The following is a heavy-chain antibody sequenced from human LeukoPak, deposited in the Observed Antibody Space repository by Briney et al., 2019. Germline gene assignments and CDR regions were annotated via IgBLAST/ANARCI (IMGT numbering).Heavy chain of an antibody. J-gene: IGHJ4*02. V-gene: IGHV3-7*03. CDR3: ARDARITIFGVVIGGFDY. Sequence: GGSLRLSCAASGFTFSSYWMSWVRQAPGKGLEWVANIKQDGSEKYYVDSVKGRFTISRDNAKNSLYLQMDSLRAEDTAVYYCARDARITIFGVVIGGFDYWGQGTLVTVSS. CDR2: IKQDGSEK. CDR1: GFTFSSYW. D-gene: IGHD3-3*01.